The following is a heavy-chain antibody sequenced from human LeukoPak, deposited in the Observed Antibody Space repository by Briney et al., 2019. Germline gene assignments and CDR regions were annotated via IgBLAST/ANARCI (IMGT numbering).Heavy chain of an antibody. V-gene: IGHV4-59*08. CDR2: IYYSGST. J-gene: IGHJ4*02. CDR3: AGHTNSFDY. CDR1: GGSIRSYY. Sequence: SETLSLTCAVSGGSIRSYYWSWIRQPPGKGLEWIGYIYYSGSTNYNPSLKSRVTILVDTSKNQFSLKLGSVTAADTAVYYCAGHTNSFDYWGQGTLVTVSS.